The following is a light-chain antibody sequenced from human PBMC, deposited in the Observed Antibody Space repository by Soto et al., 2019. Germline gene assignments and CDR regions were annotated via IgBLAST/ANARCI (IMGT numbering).Light chain of an antibody. J-gene: IGLJ1*01. CDR2: DVS. CDR1: SSDVGGYNY. Sequence: QSALTQPASVSGSPGQSITISCTGTSSDVGGYNYVSWCQQHPGKAPKLMIYDVSNRPSGVSNRFSGSKSGNTASLTISGLQAEDEADYYCSSYISSSTLVVFGTGTQLTVL. V-gene: IGLV2-14*01. CDR3: SSYISSSTLVV.